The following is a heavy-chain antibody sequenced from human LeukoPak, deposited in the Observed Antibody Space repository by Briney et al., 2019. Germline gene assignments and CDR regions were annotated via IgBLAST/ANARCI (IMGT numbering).Heavy chain of an antibody. Sequence: SETLSLTCTVSGGSISSYYWSWIRQPAGKGLEWIGRIYTSGSTNYNPSLKSRVAMSVDTSKNQFSLKLSSVTAADTAVYYCARDPGWVTIFGVVIEGNWFDPWGQGTLVTVSS. J-gene: IGHJ5*02. CDR1: GGSISSYY. D-gene: IGHD3-3*01. V-gene: IGHV4-4*07. CDR2: IYTSGST. CDR3: ARDPGWVTIFGVVIEGNWFDP.